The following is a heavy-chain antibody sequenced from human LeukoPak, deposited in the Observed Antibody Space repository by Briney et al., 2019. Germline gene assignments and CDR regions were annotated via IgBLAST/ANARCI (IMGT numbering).Heavy chain of an antibody. Sequence: ASVKVSCKASGYTFTGYYMHWVRQAPGQGLEWMGWINPNSGGTNYAQKFQGWVTMTRDTSISTAYMELSRLRSDDTAVYYCARLIGLSPISMVRGATGWFDPWGQGTLVTVSS. CDR1: GYTFTGYY. V-gene: IGHV1-2*04. D-gene: IGHD3-10*01. J-gene: IGHJ5*02. CDR3: ARLIGLSPISMVRGATGWFDP. CDR2: INPNSGGT.